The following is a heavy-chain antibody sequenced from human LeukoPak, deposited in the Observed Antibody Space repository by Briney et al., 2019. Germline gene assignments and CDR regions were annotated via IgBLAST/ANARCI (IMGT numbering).Heavy chain of an antibody. CDR2: IKEDGSLT. CDR3: ARGRPTPGTDF. Sequence: GGSLRLSCVGSGFTFSSFWMNWVRQVPGRGLQWLANIKEDGSLTTHEESVKGRFTILRDNVANVLYLQMNSLRVDDTAIYYCARGRPTPGTDFWGQGTLVTVSS. CDR1: GFTFSSFW. D-gene: IGHD6-6*01. V-gene: IGHV3-7*04. J-gene: IGHJ4*02.